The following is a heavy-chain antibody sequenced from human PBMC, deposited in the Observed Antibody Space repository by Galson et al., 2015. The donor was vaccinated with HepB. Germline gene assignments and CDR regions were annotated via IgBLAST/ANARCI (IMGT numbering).Heavy chain of an antibody. CDR1: GGTFSSYA. V-gene: IGHV1-69*13. Sequence: VKVSCKASGGTFSSYAISWVRQAPGQGLEWMGGIIPIFGTANYAQKFQGRVTITADESTSTAYMELSSLRSEDTAVYYCAREGKEDYGDYGSDYWGQGTLVTVSS. D-gene: IGHD4-17*01. CDR2: IIPIFGTA. CDR3: AREGKEDYGDYGSDY. J-gene: IGHJ4*02.